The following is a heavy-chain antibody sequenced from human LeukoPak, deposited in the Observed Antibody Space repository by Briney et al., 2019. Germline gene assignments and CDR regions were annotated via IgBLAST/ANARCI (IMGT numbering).Heavy chain of an antibody. J-gene: IGHJ4*02. CDR2: IRSKANSYAT. V-gene: IGHV3-73*01. CDR1: GFTFSGSA. D-gene: IGHD6-13*01. Sequence: PGGSLRLSCAASGFTFSGSAMHWVRQASGKGLEWVGRIRSKANSYATAYAASVKGRFTISRDNAKNSLYLQMNSLRAEDTAVYYCARDLMGIAYRGAFYYWGQGTLVTVSS. CDR3: ARDLMGIAYRGAFYY.